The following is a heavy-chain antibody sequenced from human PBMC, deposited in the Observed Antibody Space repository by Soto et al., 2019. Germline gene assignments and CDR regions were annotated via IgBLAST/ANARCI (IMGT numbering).Heavy chain of an antibody. CDR2: ISSSSSTI. CDR3: ARDNVFYRIVAAGTRIYYYYGMDV. Sequence: GGSLRLSCAASGFTFSSYSMNWVRQAPGKGLEWVSYISSSSSTIYYADSVKGRFTISRDNAKNSLYLQMNSLRDEDTAVYYCARDNVFYRIVAAGTRIYYYYGMDVWGQGTTVTVSS. CDR1: GFTFSSYS. D-gene: IGHD6-13*01. V-gene: IGHV3-48*02. J-gene: IGHJ6*02.